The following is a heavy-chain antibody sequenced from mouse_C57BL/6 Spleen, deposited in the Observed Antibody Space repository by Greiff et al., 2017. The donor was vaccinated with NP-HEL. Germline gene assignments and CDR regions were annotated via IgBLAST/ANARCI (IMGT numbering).Heavy chain of an antibody. Sequence: VQLQQSGAELVKPGASVKISCKASGYAFSSYWMNWVKQRPGKGLEWIGQIYPGDGDTNYNGKFKGKATLTADTSSSTAYMQLSSLTSEDSAVYFCAREGGASYDYEGAWFAYWGQGTLVTVSA. J-gene: IGHJ3*01. V-gene: IGHV1-80*01. D-gene: IGHD2-4*01. CDR1: GYAFSSYW. CDR2: IYPGDGDT. CDR3: AREGGASYDYEGAWFAY.